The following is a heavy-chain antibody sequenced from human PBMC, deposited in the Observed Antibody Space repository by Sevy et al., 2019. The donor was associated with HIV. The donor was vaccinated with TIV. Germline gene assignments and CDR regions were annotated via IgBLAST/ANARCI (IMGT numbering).Heavy chain of an antibody. CDR3: ARERSRGLED. J-gene: IGHJ4*02. Sequence: GGSLRLSCAASGFTFSDYYMTWIRQAPGKGLEWVAHIGSSDSTIHYVDSVKGRFTISRDNVNNALFLQMNSLRAEDTAVYYCARERSRGLEDWGQGTLVTVSS. CDR1: GFTFSDYY. V-gene: IGHV3-11*01. CDR2: IGSSDSTI. D-gene: IGHD3-16*01.